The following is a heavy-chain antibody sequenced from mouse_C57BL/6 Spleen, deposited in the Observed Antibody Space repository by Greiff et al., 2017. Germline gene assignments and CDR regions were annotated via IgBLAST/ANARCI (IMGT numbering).Heavy chain of an antibody. CDR1: GFTFSDAW. CDR3: TRHGGSPFFDY. Sequence: EVKLVESGGGLVQPGGSMKLSCAASGFTFSDAWMDWVRQSPEKGLEWVAEIRNKANNHATYYAESVKGRFTISRDDSKSSVYLQMNSLRAEDTGIYYCTRHGGSPFFDYWGQGTTLTVSS. CDR2: IRNKANNHAT. D-gene: IGHD1-1*01. V-gene: IGHV6-6*01. J-gene: IGHJ2*01.